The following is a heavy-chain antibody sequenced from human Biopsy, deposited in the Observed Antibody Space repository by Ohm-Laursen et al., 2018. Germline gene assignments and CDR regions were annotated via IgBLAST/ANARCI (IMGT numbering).Heavy chain of an antibody. CDR1: GFSVSSYD. D-gene: IGHD6-6*01. V-gene: IGHV3-21*01. CDR2: ISETSSHI. J-gene: IGHJ6*02. Sequence: GSLRLSCTASGFSVSSYDMNWVRQAPGMGLEWISYISETSSHIYDADSVRGRFTVARDIAKNSLYLQLNSLRVEDTAVYYCARDSSRRAREGGMDVWGQGTTVTVSS. CDR3: ARDSSRRAREGGMDV.